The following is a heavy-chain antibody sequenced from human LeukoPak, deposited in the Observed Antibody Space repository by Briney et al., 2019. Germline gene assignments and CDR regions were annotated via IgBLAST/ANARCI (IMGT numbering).Heavy chain of an antibody. Sequence: GRSLRLSCAASGFTFSSYDIHWVRQAPGKGLEWVAVISYGGSNKYYADSVKGRFTISRDNSKNTLYLQMNSLITEDTAVYYCAKGYSSGWSIFDYWGQGTLVTVSS. J-gene: IGHJ4*02. CDR2: ISYGGSNK. V-gene: IGHV3-30*18. CDR1: GFTFSSYD. CDR3: AKGYSSGWSIFDY. D-gene: IGHD6-19*01.